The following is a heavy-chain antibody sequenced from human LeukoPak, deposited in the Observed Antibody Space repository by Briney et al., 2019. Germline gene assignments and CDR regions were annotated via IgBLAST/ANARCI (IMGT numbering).Heavy chain of an antibody. D-gene: IGHD2/OR15-2a*01. V-gene: IGHV3-74*01. Sequence: GGSLRLSCAASGFTFSDTWMHWVRQAPGKGLVWVSRIRSDGSDTRYAESVKGRLTISRDNAKNTLYLQMNSLRAEDTAVYYCARGWFHAIDYWGQGTLVTVSS. J-gene: IGHJ4*02. CDR1: GFTFSDTW. CDR2: IRSDGSDT. CDR3: ARGWFHAIDY.